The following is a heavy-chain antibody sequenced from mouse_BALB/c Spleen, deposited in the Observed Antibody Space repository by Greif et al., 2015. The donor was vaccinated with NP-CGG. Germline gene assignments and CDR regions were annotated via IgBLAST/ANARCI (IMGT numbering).Heavy chain of an antibody. CDR1: GFNIKDTY. J-gene: IGHJ2*01. CDR2: VDPANGNT. Sequence: VQLQQFGAELVKPGASVKLSCTASGFNIKDTYMHWVKQRPEQGLEWIGRVDPANGNTKYDPKFQGKATITADTSSNTAYLQLSSLTSEDTAVYYCARSHYYGYVGFDYWGQGTTLTVSS. CDR3: ARSHYYGYVGFDY. D-gene: IGHD1-2*01. V-gene: IGHV14-3*02.